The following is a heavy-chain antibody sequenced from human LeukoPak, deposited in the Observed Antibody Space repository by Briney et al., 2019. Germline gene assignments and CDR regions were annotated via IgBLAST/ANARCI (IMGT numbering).Heavy chain of an antibody. CDR3: ARDFGRGATVYFDY. CDR2: ISAYNGNT. J-gene: IGHJ4*02. D-gene: IGHD1-26*01. V-gene: IGHV1-18*01. Sequence: RASVKVSCKASGYTFSSYGISWVRQAPGQGLEWMGWISAYNGNTNYAQKLQGRVTMTTDTSTSTAYMELRSLRSDDTAVYYCARDFGRGATVYFDYWGQGTLVTVSS. CDR1: GYTFSSYG.